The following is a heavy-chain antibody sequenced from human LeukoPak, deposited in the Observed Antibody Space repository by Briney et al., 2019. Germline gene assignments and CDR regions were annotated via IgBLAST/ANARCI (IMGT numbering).Heavy chain of an antibody. CDR2: INPNSGGT. J-gene: IGHJ4*02. CDR1: GYTFTGYY. D-gene: IGHD6-19*01. V-gene: IGHV1-2*02. CDR3: AKEGQYSSGWDEYFDY. Sequence: GASVKVSCKASGYTFTGYYMHWVRQAPGQGLEWMGWINPNSGGTNYAQKFQVRGTMTRDTSISTAYMELSRLRSDDTAVYYCAKEGQYSSGWDEYFDYWGQGTLVTVSS.